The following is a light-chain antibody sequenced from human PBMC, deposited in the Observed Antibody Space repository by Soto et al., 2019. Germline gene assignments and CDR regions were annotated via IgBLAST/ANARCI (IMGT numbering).Light chain of an antibody. CDR1: QSVGSSY. J-gene: IGKJ4*01. CDR3: QQYGSSPLT. CDR2: DAS. V-gene: IGKV3-20*01. Sequence: ENVLTQSPGTLSLSPGERATLSCGASQSVGSSYLAWYQQKPGQAPRLLIYDASSRATGIPDRFSGSGSGTDFTLTISRLEPEDFAVYYCQQYGSSPLTFGGGTKVDIK.